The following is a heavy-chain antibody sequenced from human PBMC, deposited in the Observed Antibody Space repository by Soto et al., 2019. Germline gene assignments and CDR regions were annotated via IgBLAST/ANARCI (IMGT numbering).Heavy chain of an antibody. CDR2: IYYSGST. CDR3: ARGIAVAELGY. Sequence: PSETLSLTCTVSGGSISSYYWSWIRQPPGKGLEWIGYIYYSGSTNYNPSLKSRVTISVDTSKNQFSLKLSSVTAADTAVYYCARGIAVAELGYWGQGTLVTVSS. V-gene: IGHV4-59*01. D-gene: IGHD6-19*01. J-gene: IGHJ4*02. CDR1: GGSISSYY.